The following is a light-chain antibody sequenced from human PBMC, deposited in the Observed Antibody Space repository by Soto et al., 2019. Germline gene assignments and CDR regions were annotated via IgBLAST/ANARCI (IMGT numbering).Light chain of an antibody. CDR3: SSYTDSSPFV. CDR2: HVS. CDR1: SSDVGSYNY. V-gene: IGLV2-14*03. Sequence: QSVLTQPASVSGSPGQSITIPCTGTSSDVGSYNYVSWYQHHPGKAPKLMIYHVSNRPSGVSNRFSGSKSGNTASLTISGLQAEDEADYYCSSYTDSSPFVFGTGTKVTVL. J-gene: IGLJ1*01.